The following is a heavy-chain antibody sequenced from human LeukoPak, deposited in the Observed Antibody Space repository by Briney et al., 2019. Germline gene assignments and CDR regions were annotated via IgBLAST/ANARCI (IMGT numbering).Heavy chain of an antibody. CDR2: ISGSGGST. V-gene: IGHV3-23*01. D-gene: IGHD6-13*01. CDR1: GFTFSNYG. Sequence: GGSLRLSCVASGFTFSNYGMHWVRQAPGKGLEWVSAISGSGGSTYYADSVKGRFTISRDNSKNTLYLQMNSLRAEDTAVYYCAKAIAGTEWGQGTLVTVSS. J-gene: IGHJ4*02. CDR3: AKAIAGTE.